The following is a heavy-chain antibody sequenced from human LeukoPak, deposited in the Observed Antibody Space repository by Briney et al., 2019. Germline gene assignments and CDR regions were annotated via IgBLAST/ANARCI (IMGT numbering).Heavy chain of an antibody. CDR3: AREGSPTPYYYDGMDV. Sequence: GGSLRLSCAASGFTFSSYGMHWVRQAPGKGLEWVAVIWYDGSNKYYADSVKGRFTISRDNSKNTLYLQMNSLRAEDTAVYYCAREGSPTPYYYDGMDVWGQGTTVTVSS. V-gene: IGHV3-33*01. D-gene: IGHD2-15*01. CDR2: IWYDGSNK. CDR1: GFTFSSYG. J-gene: IGHJ6*02.